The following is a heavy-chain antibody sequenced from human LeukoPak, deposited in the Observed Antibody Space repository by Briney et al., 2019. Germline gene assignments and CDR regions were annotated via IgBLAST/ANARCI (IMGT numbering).Heavy chain of an antibody. CDR2: INPSGGST. J-gene: IGHJ4*02. CDR3: ASSLGVLYYYDSSGLHY. V-gene: IGHV1-46*01. CDR1: GYTFTGYY. D-gene: IGHD3-22*01. Sequence: AASVKVSCKASGYTFTGYYMHWVRQAPGQGLEWMGIINPSGGSTSYAQKFQGRVTMTRDMSTSTVYMELSSLRSEDTAVYYCASSLGVLYYYDSSGLHYWGQGTLVTVSS.